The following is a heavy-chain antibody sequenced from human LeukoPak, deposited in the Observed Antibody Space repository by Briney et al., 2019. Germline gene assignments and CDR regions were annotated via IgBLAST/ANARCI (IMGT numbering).Heavy chain of an antibody. V-gene: IGHV4-59*01. CDR1: GGSISSDY. J-gene: IGHJ4*02. CDR2: IYYSGST. D-gene: IGHD6-13*01. Sequence: SETLSLTCTVSGGSISSDYWSWIRQPPGKGLEWIGYIYYSGSTNYNPSLKSRVTISVDTSKNQFSLKLSSVTAADTAVYYCARAPAAGMNDYWGQGTLVTVSS. CDR3: ARAPAAGMNDY.